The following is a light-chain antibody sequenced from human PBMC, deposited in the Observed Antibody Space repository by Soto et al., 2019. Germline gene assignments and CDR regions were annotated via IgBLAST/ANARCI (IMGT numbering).Light chain of an antibody. CDR1: SSDVGGYDY. CDR3: CSYAGSDTYV. CDR2: DVN. V-gene: IGLV2-11*01. Sequence: QLVLTQPRSVSGSPGQSVTISCTGTSSDVGGYDYVSWYQQHPGKAPKFMIYDVNKRPSGVPDRFSGSKSGNTASLTISGLQAEDEADYYCCSYAGSDTYVFGTGTKLTVL. J-gene: IGLJ1*01.